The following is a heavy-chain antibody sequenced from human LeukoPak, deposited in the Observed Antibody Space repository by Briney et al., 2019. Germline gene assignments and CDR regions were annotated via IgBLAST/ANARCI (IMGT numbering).Heavy chain of an antibody. CDR1: GFIFSSSW. Sequence: GGSLRLSCAASGFIFSSSWMSWVRQAPGKGLEWVANIKQDGSQKHYVDSVKGRFTISRDNSKNLLYLQMNSLGAEDTAVYYCVRGGYSSFDYWGQGTLVTVSS. D-gene: IGHD3-10*01. CDR3: VRGGYSSFDY. CDR2: IKQDGSQK. V-gene: IGHV3-7*01. J-gene: IGHJ4*02.